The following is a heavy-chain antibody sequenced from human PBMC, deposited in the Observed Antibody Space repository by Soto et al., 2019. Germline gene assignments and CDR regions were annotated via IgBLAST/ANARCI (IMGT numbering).Heavy chain of an antibody. Sequence: GGSLRLSCTASGFTFGDYAMSWFRQAPGKGLEWVGFIRSKAYGGTTEYAASVKGRFTISRDDSKSIAYLQMNSLKTEDTAVYYCTTIQLWFPYYYYGMDVWGQGTTVTVSS. CDR1: GFTFGDYA. V-gene: IGHV3-49*03. J-gene: IGHJ6*02. CDR2: IRSKAYGGTT. D-gene: IGHD5-18*01. CDR3: TTIQLWFPYYYYGMDV.